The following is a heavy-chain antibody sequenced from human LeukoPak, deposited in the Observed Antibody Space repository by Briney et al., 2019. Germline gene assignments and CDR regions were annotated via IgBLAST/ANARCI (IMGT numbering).Heavy chain of an antibody. V-gene: IGHV3-30*02. Sequence: GGSLRLSCAASGFTFSSYGMHWVRQAPGKGLEWVAFIRYDGSNKYYADSVKGRFTISRDNSKNTLYLQMNSLRAEDTAVYYCAKDQLYYDFWSGYDAFDIWGQGTMVTVSS. J-gene: IGHJ3*02. CDR3: AKDQLYYDFWSGYDAFDI. CDR2: IRYDGSNK. CDR1: GFTFSSYG. D-gene: IGHD3-3*01.